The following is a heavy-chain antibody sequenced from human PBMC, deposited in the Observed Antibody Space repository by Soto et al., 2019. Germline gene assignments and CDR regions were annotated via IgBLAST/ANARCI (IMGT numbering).Heavy chain of an antibody. CDR1: GFTFSSYA. D-gene: IGHD6-13*01. V-gene: IGHV3-30-3*01. CDR3: ARDQGGIAAAGTPFDY. J-gene: IGHJ4*02. Sequence: QVQLVESGGGVVQPGRSLRLSCAASGFTFSSYAMHWVRQAPGKGLEWVAVISYDGSNKYYPDSVKGRFTISRDNSKNTLYLQMNSLRAEDTAVYYCARDQGGIAAAGTPFDYWGQGTLVTVSS. CDR2: ISYDGSNK.